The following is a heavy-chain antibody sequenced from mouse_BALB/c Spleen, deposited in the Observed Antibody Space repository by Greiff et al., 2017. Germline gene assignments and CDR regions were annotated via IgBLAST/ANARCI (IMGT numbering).Heavy chain of an antibody. Sequence: VQLQQSGAELVKPGASVKLSCTASGFNIKDTYMHWVKQRPEQGLEWIGRIDPANGNTKYDPKFQGKATITADTSSNTAYLQLSSLTSEDTAVYYCARGGGDYGNYGFDYWGQGTTLTVSS. CDR1: GFNIKDTY. CDR3: ARGGGDYGNYGFDY. CDR2: IDPANGNT. J-gene: IGHJ2*01. V-gene: IGHV14-3*02. D-gene: IGHD2-1*01.